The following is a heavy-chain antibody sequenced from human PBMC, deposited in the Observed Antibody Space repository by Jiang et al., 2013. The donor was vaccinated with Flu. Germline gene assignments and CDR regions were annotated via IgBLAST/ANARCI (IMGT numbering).Heavy chain of an antibody. D-gene: IGHD1-26*01. CDR2: LYGSGST. CDR1: NVSVTISY. V-gene: IGHV4-59*08. J-gene: IGHJ3*01. Sequence: GSGLVKPSETLSLTCTVSNVSVTISYWSWVRQSPGKGLEWVGYLYGSGSTNSNPSLNSRVSMSLDTSKNQFSLKLASVTAADTAVYYCARHMGYYRWDAFDLWGPGGQGSPSLQ. CDR3: ARHMGYYRWDAFDL.